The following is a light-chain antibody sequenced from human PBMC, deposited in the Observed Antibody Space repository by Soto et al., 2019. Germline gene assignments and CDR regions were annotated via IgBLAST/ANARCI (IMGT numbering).Light chain of an antibody. V-gene: IGLV2-14*01. CDR2: DVS. Sequence: QSALTQPASVSGSPGQSITISCTGTSSDVGDYKSVSWYQQYPGKAPTLMIYDVSNRPSGVSNRFSGSKSGNTASLSISGLQTEDEADYYCSSYSNSSTPVFGTGTKLTVL. CDR1: SSDVGDYKS. CDR3: SSYSNSSTPV. J-gene: IGLJ1*01.